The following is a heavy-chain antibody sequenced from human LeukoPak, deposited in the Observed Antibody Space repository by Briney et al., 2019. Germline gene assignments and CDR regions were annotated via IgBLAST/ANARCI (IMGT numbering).Heavy chain of an antibody. CDR3: ARPASGYLGRAFDI. J-gene: IGHJ3*02. CDR1: GGSFSGYY. V-gene: IGHV4-34*01. Sequence: SETLSLTCAVYGGSFSGYYWSWIRQPPGKGLEWIGEINHSGSTNYNPPLKSRVTMSVDTSKNQFSLKLSSVTAADTAVYYCARPASGYLGRAFDIWGQGTMVTVSS. D-gene: IGHD3-22*01. CDR2: INHSGST.